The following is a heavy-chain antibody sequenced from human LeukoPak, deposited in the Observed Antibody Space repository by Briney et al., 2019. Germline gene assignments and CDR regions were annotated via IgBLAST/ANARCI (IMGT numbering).Heavy chain of an antibody. CDR1: GFTFSSYW. D-gene: IGHD3-3*01. Sequence: GGSLRLSCAASGFTFSSYWMHWVRQAPGKGLVWVSRINSDGSSTSYADSVKGRITISRDNAKNTLYLQMNSLRAEDTAVYYCASGGYDFWSGYYPLDYWGQGTLVTVSS. CDR2: INSDGSST. CDR3: ASGGYDFWSGYYPLDY. V-gene: IGHV3-74*01. J-gene: IGHJ4*02.